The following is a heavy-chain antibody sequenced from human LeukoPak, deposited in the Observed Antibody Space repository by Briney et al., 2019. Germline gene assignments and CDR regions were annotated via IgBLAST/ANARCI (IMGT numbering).Heavy chain of an antibody. CDR2: IRGSEGST. V-gene: IGHV3-23*01. CDR1: GFTFSTYA. D-gene: IGHD1-26*01. CDR3: ARALVGALFHAFDI. J-gene: IGHJ3*02. Sequence: GGSLRLSCAASGFTFSTYAMSWVRQAPGQGLEWVSRIRGSEGSTYYADSVKGRFTISRDNSKNTLSLQLNTLRAEDTAVYSCARALVGALFHAFDIWGQGTMVTVSS.